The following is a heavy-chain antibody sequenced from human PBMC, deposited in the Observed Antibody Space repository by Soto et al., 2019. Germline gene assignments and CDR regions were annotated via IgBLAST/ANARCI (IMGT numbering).Heavy chain of an antibody. J-gene: IGHJ5*02. CDR1: GGSFSGYY. CDR2: INHSGST. V-gene: IGHV4-34*01. D-gene: IGHD1-1*01. CDR3: ARETTGTRIKYNWFDP. Sequence: SETLSLTCAVYGGSFSGYYWSWIRQPPGKGLEWIGEINHSGSTNYNPSLKSRVTISVDTSKNQFSLKLSSVTAADTAVYYCARETTGTRIKYNWFDPWGQGTLVTVSS.